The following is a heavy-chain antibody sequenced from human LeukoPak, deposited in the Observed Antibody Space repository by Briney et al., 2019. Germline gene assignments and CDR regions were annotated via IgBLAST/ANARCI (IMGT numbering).Heavy chain of an antibody. Sequence: GGSLRLSCAASGFTFSSYWMSWVRQAPGKGLEWVANIKQDGSEKYYVDSVKGRFTISRDNAKNSLYLQMNSLRAEDTAVYYCARDARITIFGAYYFDYWGQGTLVTVSS. CDR1: GFTFSSYW. D-gene: IGHD3-3*01. CDR2: IKQDGSEK. CDR3: ARDARITIFGAYYFDY. J-gene: IGHJ4*02. V-gene: IGHV3-7*01.